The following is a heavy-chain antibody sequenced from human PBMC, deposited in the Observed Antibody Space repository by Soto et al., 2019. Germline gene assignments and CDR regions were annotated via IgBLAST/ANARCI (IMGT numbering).Heavy chain of an antibody. CDR1: GFTFSSYA. J-gene: IGHJ4*02. V-gene: IGHV3-23*01. CDR2: ISGSGGST. D-gene: IGHD3-22*01. CDR3: AKSGEYYYDSSGYYPDEYYYFDY. Sequence: GGSLRLSCAASGFTFSSYAMSWVRQAPGKGLEWVSAISGSGGSTYYADSVKGRFTISRDNSKNTLYLQMNSLRAEDTAVYYCAKSGEYYYDSSGYYPDEYYYFDYWGQGTLVTVSS.